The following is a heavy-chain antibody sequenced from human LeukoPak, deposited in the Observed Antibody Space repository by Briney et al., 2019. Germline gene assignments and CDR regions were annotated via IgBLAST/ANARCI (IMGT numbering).Heavy chain of an antibody. CDR3: ARDPYGSGKNRRAFFDY. Sequence: GASVKVSCKASGYTFTSYYMHWVRQAPGQGLEWMGIINPSGGSTSYAQKFQGRVTMTRDTSTSTVYMELSSLRSEDTAVYYCARDPYGSGKNRRAFFDYWGQGTLVTVSS. J-gene: IGHJ4*02. V-gene: IGHV1-46*01. CDR2: INPSGGST. D-gene: IGHD3-10*01. CDR1: GYTFTSYY.